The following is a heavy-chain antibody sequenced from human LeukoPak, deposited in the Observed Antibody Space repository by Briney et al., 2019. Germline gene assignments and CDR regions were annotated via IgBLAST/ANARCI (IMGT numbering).Heavy chain of an antibody. J-gene: IGHJ5*02. D-gene: IGHD2-8*01. CDR2: GSDVGGT. CDR3: AQNGQSGFSFDP. V-gene: IGHV4-34*01. CDR1: GASLNGHY. Sequence: SETLSLTCSVYGASLNGHYWSWIRQPPGKGLEWIGEGSDVGGTKYNPSLKSRVTISADTSKNQFSLKLSSVTAADTAVYYCAQNGQSGFSFDPWGQGTLVTVSS.